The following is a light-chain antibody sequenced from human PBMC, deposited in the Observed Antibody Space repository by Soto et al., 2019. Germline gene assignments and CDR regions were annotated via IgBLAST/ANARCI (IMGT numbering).Light chain of an antibody. J-gene: IGLJ2*01. Sequence: QSVLTQPASVSGSPGQSITISCTGTSSDVGGYDYVSWCQQLPGKAPKLLIYDVSNRPSGVSNRFSGSKSGNTASLTISGLQAEDEADYYCSSYTSASTPLVFGGGTKVTVL. CDR1: SSDVGGYDY. CDR2: DVS. V-gene: IGLV2-14*01. CDR3: SSYTSASTPLV.